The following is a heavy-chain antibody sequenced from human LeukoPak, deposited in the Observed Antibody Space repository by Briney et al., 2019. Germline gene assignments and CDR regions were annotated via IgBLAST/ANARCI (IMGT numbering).Heavy chain of an antibody. CDR1: GDSVSSFF. D-gene: IGHD3-22*01. V-gene: IGHV4-4*07. CDR3: ARGDYYVDAFDL. CDR2: IYSSGAN. J-gene: IGHJ3*01. Sequence: KPSETLSLTCAVSGDSVSSFFWTWIRQPAGKGLEWIGRIYSSGANDYNPALQSRVAMSVDTSKNQIYRKMTSVTAADTAVYYCARGDYYVDAFDLWGLGTMVTVSS.